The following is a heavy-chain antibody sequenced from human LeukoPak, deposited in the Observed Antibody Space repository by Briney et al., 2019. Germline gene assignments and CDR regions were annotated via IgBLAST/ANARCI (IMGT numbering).Heavy chain of an antibody. D-gene: IGHD3-22*01. CDR3: ARAGDSSGYYSPNFDY. Sequence: ASVKVSCKASGYTFTGYYMHWVRQAPGQGLEWMGWINPNSGGTNYAQKFQGRVTMTRDTSISTAYMELSRLRSDDTAVYYCARAGDSSGYYSPNFDYWGQGTLVTVSS. V-gene: IGHV1-2*02. CDR2: INPNSGGT. J-gene: IGHJ4*02. CDR1: GYTFTGYY.